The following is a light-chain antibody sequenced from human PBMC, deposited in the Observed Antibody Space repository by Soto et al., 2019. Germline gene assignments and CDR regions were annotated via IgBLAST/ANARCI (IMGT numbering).Light chain of an antibody. V-gene: IGKV3-15*01. CDR3: QQYNNWPWK. Sequence: EIVMTQSPATLSVSPGERGTLSCRASQSVSSNLAWYQQKPGQAPRLLIYGASTMATGIPARFSGSRSGTEFTLTISSLQSEDFAVYYCQQYNNWPWKFGQGTKVEIK. J-gene: IGKJ1*01. CDR1: QSVSSN. CDR2: GAS.